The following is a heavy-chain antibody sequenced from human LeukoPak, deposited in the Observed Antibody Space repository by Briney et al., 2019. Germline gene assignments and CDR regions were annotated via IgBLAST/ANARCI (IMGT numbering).Heavy chain of an antibody. D-gene: IGHD5-24*01. Sequence: GASVKVSCKASGGTFSSYAISWVRQAPGQGLEWMGGIIPIFGTANYAQKFQGRVTMTRDTSTSTVYMELSSLRSEDTAVYYCARDVAGRRDGYNFDYWGQGTLVTVSS. CDR1: GGTFSSYA. CDR2: IIPIFGTA. CDR3: ARDVAGRRDGYNFDY. V-gene: IGHV1-69*05. J-gene: IGHJ4*02.